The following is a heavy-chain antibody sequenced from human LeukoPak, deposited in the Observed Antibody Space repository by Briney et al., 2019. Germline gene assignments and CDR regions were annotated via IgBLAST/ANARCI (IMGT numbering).Heavy chain of an antibody. CDR2: INSDGSST. CDR3: ARGYSGTYRIDY. V-gene: IGHV3-74*01. D-gene: IGHD1-26*01. J-gene: IGHJ4*02. CDR1: GFTFSSYW. Sequence: GGSLRLSCAASGFTFSSYWMHWVRQAPGKGLVWVSRINSDGSSTSYADSVKGRFTISRDNAKNTLSLQMNRLRADDTAVYYCARGYSGTYRIDYWGQGTLVTVSS.